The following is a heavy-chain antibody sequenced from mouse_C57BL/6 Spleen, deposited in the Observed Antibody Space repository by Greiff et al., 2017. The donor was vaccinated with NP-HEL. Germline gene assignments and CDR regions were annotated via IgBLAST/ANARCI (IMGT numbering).Heavy chain of an antibody. CDR3: AKGEVIRRKGDFDY. Sequence: QVQLQQSGAELVKPGASVKISCKASGYAFSSYWMNWVKQRPGKGLEWIGQIHPGDGDTNYNGKFKGKATLTADKSSSTAYMQLSSLTSEDSAVYFCAKGEVIRRKGDFDYWGQGTTLTVSS. J-gene: IGHJ2*01. D-gene: IGHD2-12*01. V-gene: IGHV1-80*01. CDR1: GYAFSSYW. CDR2: IHPGDGDT.